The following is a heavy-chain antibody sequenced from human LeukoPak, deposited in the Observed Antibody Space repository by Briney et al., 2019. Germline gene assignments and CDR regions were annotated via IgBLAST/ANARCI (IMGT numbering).Heavy chain of an antibody. J-gene: IGHJ4*02. CDR2: MNLNSGNT. CDR1: GYSFTNYD. Sequence: ASVTVSCKASGYSFTNYDINWVRQATGQGLEWMGWMNLNSGNTGYAQNFQGRVSMTRDTSISTAYMELSSLRSEDTAVYYCARVTSGYCTGGTCYIPADFNYWGQGTLVTVSS. CDR3: ARVTSGYCTGGTCYIPADFNY. V-gene: IGHV1-8*01. D-gene: IGHD2-15*01.